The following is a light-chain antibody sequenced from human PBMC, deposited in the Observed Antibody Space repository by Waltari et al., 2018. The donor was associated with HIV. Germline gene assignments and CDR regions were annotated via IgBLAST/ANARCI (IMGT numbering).Light chain of an antibody. CDR2: KDN. V-gene: IGLV3-25*03. CDR1: ALANQY. CDR3: QSTDVRGSQVI. J-gene: IGLJ2*01. Sequence: SYELAQPFSVSVSPGQTAAITCLGAALANQYTNWYQQKPGQSPLLVFCKDNERPSGVPERFSGSRSGTTVTLTISGVQAEDEADYYCQSTDVRGSQVIFGGGTKLTVL.